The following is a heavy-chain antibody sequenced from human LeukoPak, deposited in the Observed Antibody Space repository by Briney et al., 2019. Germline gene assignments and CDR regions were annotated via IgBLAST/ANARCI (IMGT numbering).Heavy chain of an antibody. D-gene: IGHD2-2*01. CDR1: GFTFTDYY. CDR3: ARPRYCSSTSCYDDAFDV. CDR2: ISGSGSIK. Sequence: AGGSLRLSCAASGFTFTDYYMTWIRQAPGKGLEWLSYISGSGSIKYYADSVKGRFTISRDNAKNSVYLQMNSLRAEDTAVYYCARPRYCSSTSCYDDAFDVWGQGTRATVSS. V-gene: IGHV3-11*04. J-gene: IGHJ3*01.